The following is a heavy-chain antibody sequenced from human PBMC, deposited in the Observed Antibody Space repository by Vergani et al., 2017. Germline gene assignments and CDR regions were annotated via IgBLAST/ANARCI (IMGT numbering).Heavy chain of an antibody. D-gene: IGHD3-9*01. CDR2: IYRTGRT. V-gene: IGHV4-38-2*01. J-gene: IGHJ4*02. CDR3: ERRSGIVYDIFSCTQYFFVF. CDR1: GFYIDNGYY. Sequence: QVQLHESGPGLVKPSETLYLTCAVSGFYIDNGYYWDWIRQPPGKGLEWIGSIYRTGRTHFNPSLNSQVNSSVDTSNNNFSLRLNSLNAGDTAVYYCERRSGIVYDIFSCTQYFFVFWGQGTLVTVSS.